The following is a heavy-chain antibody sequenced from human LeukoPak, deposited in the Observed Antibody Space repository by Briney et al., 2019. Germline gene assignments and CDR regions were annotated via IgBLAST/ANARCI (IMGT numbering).Heavy chain of an antibody. CDR2: IYPVDSET. J-gene: IGHJ4*01. D-gene: IGHD4-23*01. V-gene: IGHV5-51*01. CDR3: ARRDYGGHAAYFDY. CDR1: GYSFTSNW. Sequence: GESLKISCKGSGYSFTSNWIGWVRQMPGKGLEWMGIIYPVDSETVSSPSFQGQVTMSVDKSINTAYLQWSSLKASDTAIYYCARRDYGGHAAYFDYWGQGTLVTVSS.